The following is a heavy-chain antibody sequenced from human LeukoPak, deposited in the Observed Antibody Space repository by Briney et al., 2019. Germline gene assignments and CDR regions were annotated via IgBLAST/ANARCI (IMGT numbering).Heavy chain of an antibody. CDR3: ARIVVVVAAGPNWFDP. CDR1: GFSLSTSGVG. Sequence: SGPTLVKPTQTLTLTCTFSGFSLSTSGVGVGWIRQPPGKALEWLALIYWNDDKRYSPSLKSRLTITKDTSKNQVVLTMTNMDPVDTATYYCARIVVVVAAGPNWFDPWGQRTLVTVSS. CDR2: IYWNDDK. J-gene: IGHJ5*02. D-gene: IGHD2-15*01. V-gene: IGHV2-5*01.